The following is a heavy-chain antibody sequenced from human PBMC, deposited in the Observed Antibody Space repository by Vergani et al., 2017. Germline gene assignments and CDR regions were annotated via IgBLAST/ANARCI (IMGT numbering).Heavy chain of an antibody. CDR1: GYTFTSYA. V-gene: IGHV1-3*01. CDR2: INAGNGNT. J-gene: IGHJ2*01. D-gene: IGHD4-17*01. Sequence: QVQLVQSGAEVKKPGASVKVSCKASGYTFTSYAMHWVRQAPGQRLEWMGWINAGNGNTKYSQKFQGRVTITRDTSASTAYMELSSLRSEDTAVYYCARVPLSEEGTTVTTSGWYFDLWGRGTLVTVSS. CDR3: ARVPLSEEGTTVTTSGWYFDL.